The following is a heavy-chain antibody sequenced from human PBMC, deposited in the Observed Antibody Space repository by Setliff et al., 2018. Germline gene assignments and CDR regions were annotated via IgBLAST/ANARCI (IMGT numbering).Heavy chain of an antibody. D-gene: IGHD4-17*01. CDR2: IYPSDGST. CDR3: AGNYGDGYYFSDY. V-gene: IGHV1-46*01. CDR1: GYSFTTYN. J-gene: IGHJ4*02. Sequence: ASVKVSCKASGYSFTTYNIHWFRQAPGQGLEWVGIIYPSDGSTAYAEKFQGGVTMTRDTSTRTVYMELSSLRLEDSAVYFCAGNYGDGYYFSDYWGQGTLVTVSS.